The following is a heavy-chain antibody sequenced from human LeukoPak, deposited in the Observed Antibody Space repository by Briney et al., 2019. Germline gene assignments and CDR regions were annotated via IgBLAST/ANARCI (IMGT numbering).Heavy chain of an antibody. Sequence: SETLSLTCTVSGGSISSYYWSWIRQPPGKGPEWIGYIYTSGSTNYNPSLKSRVTISVDTSKNQFSLKLSSVTAADTAVYYCARLEYSSSWSPPFDYWGQGTLVTVSS. CDR2: IYTSGST. CDR1: GGSISSYY. V-gene: IGHV4-4*09. D-gene: IGHD6-13*01. CDR3: ARLEYSSSWSPPFDY. J-gene: IGHJ4*02.